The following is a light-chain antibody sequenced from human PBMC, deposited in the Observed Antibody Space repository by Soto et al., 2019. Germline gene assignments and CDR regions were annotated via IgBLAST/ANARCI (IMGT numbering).Light chain of an antibody. Sequence: QSALTQPASVSGSPGQSITISCTGTSSDVGGYNYVSWYQQHPGKAPKLMIYDVSNRPSGVSKRFSGSKSGNTASLTISGLQAEDEADYYCSSYTSSIVVFGGGTKVTVL. CDR2: DVS. V-gene: IGLV2-14*01. CDR1: SSDVGGYNY. CDR3: SSYTSSIVV. J-gene: IGLJ2*01.